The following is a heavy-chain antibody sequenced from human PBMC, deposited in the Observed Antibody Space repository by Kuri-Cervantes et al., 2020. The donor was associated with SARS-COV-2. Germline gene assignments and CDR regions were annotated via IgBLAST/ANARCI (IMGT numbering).Heavy chain of an antibody. CDR1: GYTFTSYY. CDR2: INPSGGST. D-gene: IGHD4-11*01. CDR3: ARERTTVTTWGLLNDLYYYYYYMDV. V-gene: IGHV1-46*01. J-gene: IGHJ6*03. Sequence: ASVKVSCKASGYTFTSYYMYWVRQAPGQGLEWMGIINPSGGSTSYAQKFQGRVTMTRDTSTSTVYMELSSLRSEDTAVYYCARERTTVTTWGLLNDLYYYYYYMDVWGKGTTVTVSS.